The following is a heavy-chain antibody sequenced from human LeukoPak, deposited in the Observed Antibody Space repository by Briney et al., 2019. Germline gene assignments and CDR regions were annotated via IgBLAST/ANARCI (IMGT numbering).Heavy chain of an antibody. CDR1: GYTFTSYG. CDR2: ISAYNGNT. CDR3: ARAFYSSGWSTHFDY. D-gene: IGHD6-19*01. J-gene: IGHJ4*02. V-gene: IGHV1-18*01. Sequence: GASVKVSCKASGYTFTSYGISWVRQAPGQGLEWMGWISAYNGNTNYAQKLQGRVTMTTDTSTSTAYMELRSLRSDDTAVYYCARAFYSSGWSTHFDYWGQGTLVTVSS.